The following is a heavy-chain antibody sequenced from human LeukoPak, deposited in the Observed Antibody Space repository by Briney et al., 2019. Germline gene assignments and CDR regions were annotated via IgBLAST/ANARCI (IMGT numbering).Heavy chain of an antibody. J-gene: IGHJ4*02. CDR3: ARDYYDILTGSPLYYFDY. D-gene: IGHD3-9*01. CDR2: IIPILGIA. CDR1: GGTFSSYA. V-gene: IGHV1-69*04. Sequence: SVTVSCKASGGTFSSYAISWVRQAPGQGLEWMGRIIPILGIANYAQKFQGRVTITADKSTSTAYMELSSLRSEDTAVYYCARDYYDILTGSPLYYFDYWGQGTLVTVSS.